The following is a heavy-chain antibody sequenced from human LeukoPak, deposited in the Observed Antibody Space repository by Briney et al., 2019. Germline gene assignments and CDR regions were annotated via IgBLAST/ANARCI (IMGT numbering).Heavy chain of an antibody. CDR1: GFTFSSYW. CDR3: ARDRGYSTFDM. J-gene: IGHJ3*02. D-gene: IGHD5-18*01. V-gene: IGHV3-7*05. Sequence: PGGSLRLSCVASGFTFSSYWMAWVRQAPGKGLEWVANTNQDGSEKNYVDSVKGRLTISRDNAKNSLCLQMNSLRAEDTAVYYCARDRGYSTFDMWGQGTMVTV. CDR2: TNQDGSEK.